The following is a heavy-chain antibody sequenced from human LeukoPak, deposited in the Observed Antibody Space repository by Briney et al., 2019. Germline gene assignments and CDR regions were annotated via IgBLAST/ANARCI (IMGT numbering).Heavy chain of an antibody. D-gene: IGHD1-26*01. CDR1: GFTFSSYG. Sequence: PGRSLKLSCAASGFTFSSYGMHWARQAPGKGLEWVAVIWYDGSNKYYADSVKGRFTISRDNSKNTLYLQMNSLRAEDTAVYYCANSRGSYPTRSWGQGTLVTVSS. V-gene: IGHV3-33*06. CDR3: ANSRGSYPTRS. J-gene: IGHJ5*02. CDR2: IWYDGSNK.